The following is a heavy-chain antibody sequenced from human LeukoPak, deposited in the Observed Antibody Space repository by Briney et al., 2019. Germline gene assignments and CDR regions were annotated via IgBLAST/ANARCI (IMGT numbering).Heavy chain of an antibody. CDR3: ARDTPMPALDY. D-gene: IGHD5-18*01. J-gene: IGHJ4*02. CDR1: GFTFSSYS. V-gene: IGHV3-48*04. Sequence: HTGGSLRLSCAASGFTFSSYSMNWVRQAPGKGLEWVSYISRSSSTIYYADSVKGRFTISRDNAKNSLFLQMNSLRAEDTAVYYCARDTPMPALDYWGQGTLVTVPS. CDR2: ISRSSSTI.